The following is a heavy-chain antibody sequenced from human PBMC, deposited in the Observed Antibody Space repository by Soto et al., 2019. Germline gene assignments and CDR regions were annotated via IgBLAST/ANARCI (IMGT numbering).Heavy chain of an antibody. J-gene: IGHJ3*01. CDR1: GFTFDDYA. CDR3: VKGSYSSLTNLGSACDV. Sequence: QLVESGGGLVQPGRSLRLSCAASGFTFDDYAMHWVRQAPGKGLEWVSGISWSGDNMAYEDSVKGRFIISRDTVKNSLYLQMNSLGVEDTALYKCVKGSYSSLTNLGSACDVGGVGTRVTAS. CDR2: ISWSGDNM. D-gene: IGHD4-4*01. V-gene: IGHV3-9*01.